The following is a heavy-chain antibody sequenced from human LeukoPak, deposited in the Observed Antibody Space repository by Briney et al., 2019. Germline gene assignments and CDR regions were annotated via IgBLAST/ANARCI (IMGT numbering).Heavy chain of an antibody. J-gene: IGHJ4*02. CDR3: ARLLGYYDSSGYYEPHYFDY. V-gene: IGHV4-39*02. D-gene: IGHD3-22*01. CDR1: GDSINTNIYY. Sequence: SETLSLTCTVSGDSINTNIYYWGWIRQPPGKGLEWIGHVYYSGSTYSSPSLKGRVTILLDTSNNHFSLRLSSVTAADTAVYYCARLLGYYDSSGYYEPHYFDYWGQGTLVTVSS. CDR2: VYYSGST.